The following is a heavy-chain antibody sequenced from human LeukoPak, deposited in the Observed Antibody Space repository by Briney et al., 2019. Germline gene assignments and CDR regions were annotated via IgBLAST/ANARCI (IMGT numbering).Heavy chain of an antibody. CDR3: ARAYSSSLLLPNYYYYYYMDV. Sequence: PSGTLSLTCTVSGGSISSSSYYWGWIRQPPGKGLEWIGSIYYSGSTYYNPSLKSRVTISVDTSKNQFSLKLSSVTAADTAVYYCARAYSSSLLLPNYYYYYYMDVWGKGTTVTVSS. CDR2: IYYSGST. V-gene: IGHV4-39*01. CDR1: GGSISSSSYY. J-gene: IGHJ6*03. D-gene: IGHD6-6*01.